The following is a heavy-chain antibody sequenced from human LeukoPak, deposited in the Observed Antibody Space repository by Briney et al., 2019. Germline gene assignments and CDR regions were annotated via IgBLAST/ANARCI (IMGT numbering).Heavy chain of an antibody. V-gene: IGHV3-23*01. Sequence: GGSLRLSCAASGFTFSTYAMSWVRQAPGKGLEWVSVISNSGGSTFYADSVKGRFTISRDNSKNTLYLQMNSLRAEDTAVYYCAKRASGSGTSLYYFDYWGQEPWSPSPQ. CDR2: ISNSGGST. CDR3: AKRASGSGTSLYYFDY. D-gene: IGHD3-10*01. J-gene: IGHJ4*01. CDR1: GFTFSTYA.